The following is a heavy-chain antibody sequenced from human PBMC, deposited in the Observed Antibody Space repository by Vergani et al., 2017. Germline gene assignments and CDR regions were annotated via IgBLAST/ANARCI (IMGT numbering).Heavy chain of an antibody. V-gene: IGHV4-4*07. J-gene: IGHJ3*02. CDR1: GSPISYWC. CDR3: ATGAGPFEI. Sequence: QVQMQESGPGLVKTSETLSLTCSASGSPISYWCWSWLRQPAGKGLEWIGRLCPSGSTNYKPSLESRVTMSIGTSKNQFSLKLTSVTAADTDVYYCATGAGPFEIWGQGTIVTVAS. D-gene: IGHD7-27*01. CDR2: LCPSGST.